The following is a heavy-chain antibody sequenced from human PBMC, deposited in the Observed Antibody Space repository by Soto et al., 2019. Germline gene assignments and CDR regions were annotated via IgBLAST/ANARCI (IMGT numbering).Heavy chain of an antibody. V-gene: IGHV3-30-3*01. CDR2: ISYDGSNK. Sequence: GGSLRLSCAASGFTFSSYAMHWVRQAPGKGLEWVAVISYDGSNKYYADSVKGRFTISRDNSKNTLYLQMNSLRAEDTAVYYCARGYSSGWHSPAGVEYYYYYGMDVWGQGTTVTVSS. D-gene: IGHD6-19*01. CDR3: ARGYSSGWHSPAGVEYYYYYGMDV. CDR1: GFTFSSYA. J-gene: IGHJ6*02.